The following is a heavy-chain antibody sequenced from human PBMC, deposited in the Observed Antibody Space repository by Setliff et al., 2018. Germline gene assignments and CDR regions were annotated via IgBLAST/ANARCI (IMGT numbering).Heavy chain of an antibody. CDR3: ARAAARAEYSDTSAYLPFDF. D-gene: IGHD3-16*01. CDR1: GYPISRGFY. CDR2: VYHSGSS. Sequence: PSVTLSLTCTVSGYPISRGFYWGWIRQSPGKGLEWIGSVYHSGSSYQNPSLRSRIAVSVDTSKNQFSLRLNSVTAADTAVYFCARAAARAEYSDTSAYLPFDFWGLGTLVTVSS. V-gene: IGHV4-38-2*02. J-gene: IGHJ4*02.